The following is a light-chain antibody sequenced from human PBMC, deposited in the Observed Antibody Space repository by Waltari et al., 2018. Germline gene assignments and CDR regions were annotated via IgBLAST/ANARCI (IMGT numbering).Light chain of an antibody. CDR3: QSYVSTHVI. CDR1: CSNLGAGHD. J-gene: IGLJ2*01. V-gene: IGLV1-40*01. CDR2: SNS. Sequence: QSVLTQPASMSVAPGQRRTNSCTGRCSNLGAGHDVHWYQCLPGAAPRLLIYSNSHRPSGVPGRFSGSRSGSSASLVITGLQTEDEATYYCQSYVSTHVIFGGGTLLTVL.